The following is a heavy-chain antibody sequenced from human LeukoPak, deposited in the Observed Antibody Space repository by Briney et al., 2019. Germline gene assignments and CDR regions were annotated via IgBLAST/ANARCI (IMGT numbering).Heavy chain of an antibody. CDR1: GYTFTIYY. CDR2: INPSGGST. V-gene: IGHV1-46*01. CDR3: AREGAKARSGVNFDY. D-gene: IGHD2-15*01. Sequence: ASVKVSFKASGYTFTIYYLHWVRQAPGQGLEWMGLINPSGGSTTYAQKFQGRVTVTRDTSTSTVYMELSSLRSEDTAVYYCAREGAKARSGVNFDYWGQGTLVTVSS. J-gene: IGHJ4*02.